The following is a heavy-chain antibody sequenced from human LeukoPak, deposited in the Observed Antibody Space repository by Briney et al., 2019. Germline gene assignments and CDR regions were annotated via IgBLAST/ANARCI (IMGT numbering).Heavy chain of an antibody. V-gene: IGHV3-21*01. J-gene: IGHJ4*02. Sequence: GGSLRLSCAASGFTFSSYSMSWVRQAPGKGLEWVSSISSSSSYIYYADSVKGRFTISRDNAKNSLYLQMNSLRAEDTAVYYCARDRDSRSWYPDYWGQGTLVTVSS. CDR2: ISSSSSYI. CDR1: GFTFSSYS. D-gene: IGHD6-13*01. CDR3: ARDRDSRSWYPDY.